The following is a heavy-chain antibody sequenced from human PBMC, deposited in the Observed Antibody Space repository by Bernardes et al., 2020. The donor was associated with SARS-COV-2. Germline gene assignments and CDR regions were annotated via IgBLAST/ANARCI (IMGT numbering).Heavy chain of an antibody. CDR1: GVAFSAHY. J-gene: IGHJ4*02. Sequence: LSLTCCVYGVAFSAHYWICIRQPPGKGLEWIGAIDQSGKTNYNPSLKSRVTMSVDTSNKQFFLKLRSVTAADTAVYYCARGRILRYFDWFGRGPDDFGGQGTLVTVSS. CDR3: ARGRILRYFDWFGRGPDDF. D-gene: IGHD3-9*01. CDR2: IDQSGKT. V-gene: IGHV4-34*01.